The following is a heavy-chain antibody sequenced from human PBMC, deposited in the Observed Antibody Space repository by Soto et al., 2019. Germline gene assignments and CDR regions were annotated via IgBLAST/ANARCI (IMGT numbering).Heavy chain of an antibody. CDR2: IYYSGST. J-gene: IGHJ3*02. V-gene: IGHV4-59*08. CDR1: GGSISSYY. CDR3: SRHLKDIWGSYRYRGAFDI. Sequence: SETLSLTCTVSGGSISSYYWSWIRQPPGKGLEWIGCIYYSGSTNYNPSLKSRVTISVDTSKNQFSLKLSSVTAADTAVYYCSRHLKDIWGSYRYRGAFDIWGQGTMVTVSS. D-gene: IGHD3-16*02.